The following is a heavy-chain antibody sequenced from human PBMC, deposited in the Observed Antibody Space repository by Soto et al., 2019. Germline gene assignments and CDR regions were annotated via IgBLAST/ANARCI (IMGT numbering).Heavy chain of an antibody. V-gene: IGHV3-15*01. CDR2: IKSKTDGGTT. D-gene: IGHD4-17*01. J-gene: IGHJ6*03. CDR1: GFTFSNAW. Sequence: GGSLRLSCAASGFTFSNAWMSWVRQAPGKGLEWVGRIKSKTDGGTTDYAAPVKGRFTISRDDSKNTLYLQMNSLKTEDTAVYYCTTVTAYGDYVFLYYYYYMDVWGKGTTVTVSS. CDR3: TTVTAYGDYVFLYYYYYMDV.